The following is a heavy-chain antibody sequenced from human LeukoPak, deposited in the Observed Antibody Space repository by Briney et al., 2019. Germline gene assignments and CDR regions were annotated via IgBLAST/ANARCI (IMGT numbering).Heavy chain of an antibody. Sequence: GGSLRLSCVGSGFTSIAYALAWARQAPGKGLEWVSGISGGGVTTYYADSVKGRFTISRDNSKNTLYLQMNSLRADDTAIYYCARNQQLGGHSYYYYGMDVWGQGTTVTVSS. V-gene: IGHV3-23*01. CDR3: ARNQQLGGHSYYYYGMDV. J-gene: IGHJ6*02. CDR1: GFTSIAYA. D-gene: IGHD3-16*01. CDR2: ISGGGVTT.